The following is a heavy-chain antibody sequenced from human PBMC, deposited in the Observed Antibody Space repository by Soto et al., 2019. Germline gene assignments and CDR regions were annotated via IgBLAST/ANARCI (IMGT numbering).Heavy chain of an antibody. V-gene: IGHV4-31*03. CDR2: IYYSGST. CDR3: ARTQYYYDSSGYYYVDYFDY. CDR1: GGKISSGGGC. D-gene: IGHD3-22*01. J-gene: IGHJ4*02. Sequence: SETKCVTCTVAGGKISSGGGCWSCIRQHPGKGLEWIGYIYYSGSTYYNPSLKSRVTISVDTSKNQFSLKLSSVTAADTAVYYCARTQYYYDSSGYYYVDYFDYWGQGTLVTVSS.